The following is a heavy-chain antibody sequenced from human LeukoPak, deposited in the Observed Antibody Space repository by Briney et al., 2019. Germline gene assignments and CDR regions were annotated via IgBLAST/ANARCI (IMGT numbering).Heavy chain of an antibody. D-gene: IGHD1-14*01. CDR2: LNEDGTVK. J-gene: IGHJ4*02. V-gene: IGHV3-7*01. CDR1: GFSLTTNT. Sequence: GGSLRLSCAASGFSLTTNTMNWVRQTPGKRLEWVAALNEDGTVKYYVDSVKGRFTISRDNAKNSLYLQMNRLRAEDTGVYFCANVPRSTVSYWGRGTLVTVSS. CDR3: ANVPRSTVSY.